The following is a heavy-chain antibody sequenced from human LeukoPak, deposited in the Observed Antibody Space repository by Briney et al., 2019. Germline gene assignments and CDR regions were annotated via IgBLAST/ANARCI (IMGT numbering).Heavy chain of an antibody. CDR3: VRGTLVGDRRLFDY. J-gene: IGHJ4*02. V-gene: IGHV3-72*01. Sequence: GGYLRLSCAASGFTFSDHYMDWVRQAPGKGLEWVGRSRDKAYSYTTEYAASVRGRFTISRDDSKNSLYLQLNSLKTEDTAVYYCVRGTLVGDRRLFDYWGQGTLVTVSS. CDR1: GFTFSDHY. D-gene: IGHD3-16*01. CDR2: SRDKAYSYTT.